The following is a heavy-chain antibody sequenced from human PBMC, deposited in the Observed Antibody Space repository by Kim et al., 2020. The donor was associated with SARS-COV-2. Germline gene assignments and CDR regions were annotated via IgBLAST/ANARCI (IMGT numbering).Heavy chain of an antibody. V-gene: IGHV1-2*06. CDR1: GYTFSDHY. D-gene: IGHD6-19*01. CDR2: INPISGGT. Sequence: ASVKVSCKTSGYTFSDHYMHWVRQAPGQGLEWMGRINPISGGTDYAQNFQGRVTMTRDTSITTVYLDLSRLRSDDTAVYYCARDGLSVADYWGQGTLVTVSS. J-gene: IGHJ4*02. CDR3: ARDGLSVADY.